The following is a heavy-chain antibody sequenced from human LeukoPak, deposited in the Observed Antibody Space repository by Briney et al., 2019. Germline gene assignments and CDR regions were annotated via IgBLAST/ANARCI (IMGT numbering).Heavy chain of an antibody. CDR3: ARPGIAGGAFDI. V-gene: IGHV3-7*01. CDR2: INPDGSGK. J-gene: IGHJ3*02. Sequence: GGSLRLSCAASGFTFSSTWMNWVRQVPGKGLEWVGNINPDGSGKYYVDSVEGRFTISRDNSKNSMYLQMNSLRGEDTAVYYCARPGIAGGAFDIWGQGTVVIVSS. D-gene: IGHD1-26*01. CDR1: GFTFSSTW.